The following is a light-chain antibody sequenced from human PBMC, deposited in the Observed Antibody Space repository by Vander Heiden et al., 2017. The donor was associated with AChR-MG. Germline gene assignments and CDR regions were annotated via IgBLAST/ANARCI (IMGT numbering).Light chain of an antibody. CDR2: AAS. V-gene: IGKV1-9*01. CDR3: QQLHSYPPT. CDR1: QDITSY. Sequence: DIQLTQSPSFLSASVGDRVTITCRASQDITSYLAWYQQKPGKAPNLLIYAASTLQSGVPSRFSGSGSGTDFTLTISSLQPEDFATYYCQQLHSYPPTFGGGTRVEIK. J-gene: IGKJ4*01.